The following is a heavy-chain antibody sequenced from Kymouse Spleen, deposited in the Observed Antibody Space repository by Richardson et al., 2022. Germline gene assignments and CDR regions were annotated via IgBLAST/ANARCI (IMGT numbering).Heavy chain of an antibody. CDR2: ISYDGSNK. D-gene: IGHD1-7*01. CDR3: AKDHITGTTSFDY. V-gene: IGHV3-30*18. Sequence: QVQLVESGGGVVQPGRSLRLSCAASGFTFSSYGMHWVRQAPGKGLEWVAVISYDGSNKYYADSVKGRFTISRDNSKNTLYLQMNSLRAEDTAVYYCAKDHITGTTSFDYWGQGTLVTVSS. J-gene: IGHJ4*02. CDR1: GFTFSSYG.